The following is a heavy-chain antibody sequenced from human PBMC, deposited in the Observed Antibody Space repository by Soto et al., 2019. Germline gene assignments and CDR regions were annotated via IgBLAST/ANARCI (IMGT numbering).Heavy chain of an antibody. Sequence: GGSLRLSCAASGFTFSDYSMSWFRQAPGKGLEWISYISTSSNTIYYADSVKGRFTISRDNAENSLYLQMNSLRAEDTAIYYCARRSYFDYWGQGTLVTVSS. J-gene: IGHJ4*02. V-gene: IGHV3-11*01. D-gene: IGHD3-10*01. CDR2: ISTSSNTI. CDR1: GFTFSDYS. CDR3: ARRSYFDY.